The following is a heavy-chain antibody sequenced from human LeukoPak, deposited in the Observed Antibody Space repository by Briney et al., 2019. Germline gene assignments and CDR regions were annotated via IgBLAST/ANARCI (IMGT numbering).Heavy chain of an antibody. J-gene: IGHJ4*02. V-gene: IGHV3-15*01. D-gene: IGHD4-11*01. Sequence: GGSLRLSCTASGFTFSNVWMSWVRQAPGKGLEWVGRIKNKADGGTAEYAAPVKSRFTISRDDSKNTVYLQMNSLETEGTGMYYCSTEGLPGSFDYWGQGTLVTVSS. CDR2: IKNKADGGTA. CDR3: STEGLPGSFDY. CDR1: GFTFSNVW.